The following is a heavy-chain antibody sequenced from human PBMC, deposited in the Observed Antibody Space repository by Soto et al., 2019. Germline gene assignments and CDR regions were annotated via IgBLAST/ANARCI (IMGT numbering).Heavy chain of an antibody. D-gene: IGHD3-22*01. Sequence: LGESLKISCKGSGYSFAGYWITWVRQKPGKGLEWMGRIDPSDSQTYYSPSFRGHVTISATKSITTVFLQWSSLRASDTAMYYCARQIYDSDTGPNFQYYFDSWGQGTRSPSPQ. V-gene: IGHV5-10-1*01. CDR1: GYSFAGYW. CDR2: IDPSDSQT. J-gene: IGHJ4*02. CDR3: ARQIYDSDTGPNFQYYFDS.